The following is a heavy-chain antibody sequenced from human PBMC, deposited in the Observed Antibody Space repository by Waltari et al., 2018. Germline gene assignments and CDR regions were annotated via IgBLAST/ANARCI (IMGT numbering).Heavy chain of an antibody. V-gene: IGHV3-53*01. J-gene: IGHJ4*02. D-gene: IGHD2-21*02. CDR2: IYSGGTT. Sequence: EVQLVESGGGLIQPGGSLRLSCVASGVTVSHNSIPWLRQAPGKGLELVSLIYSGGTTYDADSVRGRFTISRDGSKNTVYLQMNSLRAEDTAVYFCARNQVETALGYWGQGTLVTVSS. CDR3: ARNQVETALGY. CDR1: GVTVSHNS.